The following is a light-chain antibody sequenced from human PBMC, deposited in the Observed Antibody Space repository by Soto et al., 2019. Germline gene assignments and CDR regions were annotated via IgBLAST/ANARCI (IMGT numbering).Light chain of an antibody. V-gene: IGLV1-44*01. Sequence: QSVLTQPPSASGTPGQRVAISCSGSSSNIGSNAVNWYQQLPGTAPKLLIYYDDQRPSGVPDRFSGSKSDTSASLAISGLQSEDEADYYCAARDDSLNGPIFGGGTKVTVL. J-gene: IGLJ2*01. CDR1: SSNIGSNA. CDR2: YDD. CDR3: AARDDSLNGPI.